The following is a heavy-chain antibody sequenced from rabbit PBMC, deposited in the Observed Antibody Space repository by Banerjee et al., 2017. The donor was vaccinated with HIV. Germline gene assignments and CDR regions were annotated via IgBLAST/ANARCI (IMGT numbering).Heavy chain of an antibody. J-gene: IGHJ4*01. V-gene: IGHV1S40*01. CDR3: VRDGGSYSFASFNL. CDR1: GFDFSNYG. CDR2: IYAGSSGTT. D-gene: IGHD8-1*01. Sequence: QSLEESGGDLVKPGASLTLTCTASGFDFSNYGMCWVRQAPGKGLEWIAYIYAGSSGTTYYATWAKGRFTISKTSSTTVTLQMTSLTAADTATYFCVRDGGSYSFASFNLWGQGTLVTVS.